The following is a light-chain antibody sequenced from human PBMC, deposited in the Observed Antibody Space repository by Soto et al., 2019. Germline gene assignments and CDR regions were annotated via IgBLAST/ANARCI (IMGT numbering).Light chain of an antibody. J-gene: IGKJ2*01. CDR3: LQYGSPYT. Sequence: EIVLTQSPGTLSLSPGERVTLSCRASQSVRSSYLAWYQQKPGQAPRLLIYGASSRATGIPDRFSGSGSGTDFTLNISRLEPEDFAVYYCLQYGSPYTFGQGTKLEIK. V-gene: IGKV3-20*01. CDR2: GAS. CDR1: QSVRSSY.